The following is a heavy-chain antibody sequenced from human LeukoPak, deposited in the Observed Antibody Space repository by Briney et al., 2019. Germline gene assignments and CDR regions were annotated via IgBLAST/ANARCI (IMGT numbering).Heavy chain of an antibody. D-gene: IGHD3-22*01. Sequence: SVKVSCKASGGTFSSYAISWVRQAPGQGLEWMGGIIPIFGTANYAQKFQGRVTITTDESTSTAYMELSSLRSEDTAVYYCARPGYYYDSSGYYYRIFDYWGQGTLVTVSS. CDR2: IIPIFGTA. CDR1: GGTFSSYA. J-gene: IGHJ4*02. CDR3: ARPGYYYDSSGYYYRIFDY. V-gene: IGHV1-69*05.